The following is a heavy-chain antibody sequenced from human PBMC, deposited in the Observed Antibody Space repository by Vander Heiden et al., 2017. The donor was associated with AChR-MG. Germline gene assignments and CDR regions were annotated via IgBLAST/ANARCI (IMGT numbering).Heavy chain of an antibody. Sequence: QVQLQQWGAGLVKPSETLSLTCAVYGGSSRGYYWGWARQPPGKGLEWIGEINHSGSTNYNPSLKSRVTISVDTSKNQFSLKLSSVTAADTAVYYCAREGRSITMIVVVTRGYFDYWGQGTLVTVSS. J-gene: IGHJ4*02. CDR3: AREGRSITMIVVVTRGYFDY. V-gene: IGHV4-34*01. CDR1: GGSSRGYY. D-gene: IGHD3-22*01. CDR2: INHSGST.